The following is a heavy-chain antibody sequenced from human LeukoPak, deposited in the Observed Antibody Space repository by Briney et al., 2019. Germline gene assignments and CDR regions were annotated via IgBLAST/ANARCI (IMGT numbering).Heavy chain of an antibody. CDR2: IKADGSEK. Sequence: PGGSLRLSCAASGFSFSGHWMNWVRQPPGKGLEWVANIKADGSEKYYVDYVKGRFTISRDDAKRTADLQMDNPRSEDTAIYYCAYRNNFEYWGQGALVTVSS. CDR3: AYRNNFEY. CDR1: GFSFSGHW. D-gene: IGHD1-26*01. J-gene: IGHJ4*02. V-gene: IGHV3-7*05.